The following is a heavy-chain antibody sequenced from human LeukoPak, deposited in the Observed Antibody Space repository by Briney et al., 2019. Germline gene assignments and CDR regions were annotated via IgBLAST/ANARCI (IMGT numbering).Heavy chain of an antibody. D-gene: IGHD3-22*01. V-gene: IGHV3-7*01. CDR3: ARVVVTYDAFDI. CDR1: GFTFSRYW. CDR2: IKQDGSEK. Sequence: PGGALRLSCAPSGFTFSRYWMRWVRQAPGRGLEGVANIKQDGSEKYYVDSVKGRFTISRDNAKNSLYLQMNSLRAEDTALYYCARVVVTYDAFDIWGQGTMVTVSS. J-gene: IGHJ3*02.